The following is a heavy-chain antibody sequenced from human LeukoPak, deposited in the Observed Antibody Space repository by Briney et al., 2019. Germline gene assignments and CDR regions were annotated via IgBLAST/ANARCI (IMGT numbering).Heavy chain of an antibody. CDR3: ARAHYDSSGYYSP. CDR2: IIPIFGTV. D-gene: IGHD3-22*01. J-gene: IGHJ5*02. Sequence: SVKVSCKASGGTFSSYAISWVRQAPGQGLEWMGGIIPIFGTVNYAQKFQGRVTITADESTSTAYMELSSLRTEDTAVYYCARAHYDSSGYYSPWGQGTLVTVSS. CDR1: GGTFSSYA. V-gene: IGHV1-69*13.